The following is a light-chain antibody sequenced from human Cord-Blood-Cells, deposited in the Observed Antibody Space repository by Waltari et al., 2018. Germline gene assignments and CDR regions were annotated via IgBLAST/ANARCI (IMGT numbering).Light chain of an antibody. CDR3: CSYAGSSTYV. CDR1: SSDVGSYNL. Sequence: QSALTQPASVSGSPGQSITISCTGTSSDVGSYNLVSWYQQHPGKAPKRMSYEGSKRPSGVSTRLSGSKSGNTGSLTISGLQAEDEADYYCCSYAGSSTYVFGTGTKVTVL. J-gene: IGLJ1*01. V-gene: IGLV2-23*01. CDR2: EGS.